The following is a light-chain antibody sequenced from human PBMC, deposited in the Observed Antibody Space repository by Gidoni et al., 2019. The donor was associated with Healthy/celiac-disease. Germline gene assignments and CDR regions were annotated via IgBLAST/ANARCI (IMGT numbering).Light chain of an antibody. J-gene: IGKJ1*01. CDR1: QSVSIN. CDR3: QQYNNWPPWT. V-gene: IGKV3-15*01. Sequence: EIVMTQSPATLSVSPGERATPSCRASQSVSINSAWYQQKPGQAPRLLIYGASTRATGIPARFSGSWSGTEFTLTISSLRSKVFAVFYCQQYNNWPPWTFXXXTKVEIK. CDR2: GAS.